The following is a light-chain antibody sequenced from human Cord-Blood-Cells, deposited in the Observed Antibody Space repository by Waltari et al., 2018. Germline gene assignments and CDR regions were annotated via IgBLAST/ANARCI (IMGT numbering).Light chain of an antibody. Sequence: DIQMTQSPSTLSASVGDRVTITCRASQSISSWLAWYQQKPGKAPKLLIYKASSLESGLPSRFSGSGSGTEFTLTISSLQPDDFATYYCQQYNSYSQTFGQGTKLEIK. V-gene: IGKV1-5*03. J-gene: IGKJ2*01. CDR2: KAS. CDR1: QSISSW. CDR3: QQYNSYSQT.